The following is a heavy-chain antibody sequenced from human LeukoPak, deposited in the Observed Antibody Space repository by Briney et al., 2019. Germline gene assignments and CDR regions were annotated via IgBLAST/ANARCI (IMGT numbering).Heavy chain of an antibody. D-gene: IGHD4-17*01. CDR1: GFIVNTNY. Sequence: GGSLRLSCTASGFIVNTNYMTWVRQAPGRGLEWVSFIYADGNTYYADSVKGRFTISRDISKNAVYLQMNSLRAEDTAVYYCARDSYGDANFDSWGQGTLVTVSS. CDR3: ARDSYGDANFDS. J-gene: IGHJ4*02. V-gene: IGHV3-53*01. CDR2: IYADGNT.